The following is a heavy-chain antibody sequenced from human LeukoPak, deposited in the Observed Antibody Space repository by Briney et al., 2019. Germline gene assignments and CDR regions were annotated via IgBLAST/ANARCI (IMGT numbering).Heavy chain of an antibody. CDR2: IYYSGST. J-gene: IGHJ3*02. CDR3: AGTMDYGDYVGFGAFDI. CDR1: GGSISSYY. D-gene: IGHD4-17*01. Sequence: SETLSLTCTVSGGSISSYYWSWIRQPPGKGLEWIGYIYYSGSTNYNPSLKSRVTISVDTSKNQFSLKLSSVTAADTAVYYCAGTMDYGDYVGFGAFDIWGQGTMVTVSS. V-gene: IGHV4-59*08.